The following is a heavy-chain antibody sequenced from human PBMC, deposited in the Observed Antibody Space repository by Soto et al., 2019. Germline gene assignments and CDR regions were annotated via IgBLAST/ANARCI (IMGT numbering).Heavy chain of an antibody. V-gene: IGHV4-59*08. CDR3: AKSSYYDILTGYYKGTGRSNYYYYYMDV. Sequence: SETLSLTCTVSGGSISSYYWSWIRQPPGKGLEWIGYIYYSGSTNYNPSLKSRVTISVDTSKNQFSLKLSSVTAADTAVYYCAKSSYYDILTGYYKGTGRSNYYYYYMDVWGKGTTVTVSS. D-gene: IGHD3-9*01. CDR2: IYYSGST. J-gene: IGHJ6*03. CDR1: GGSISSYY.